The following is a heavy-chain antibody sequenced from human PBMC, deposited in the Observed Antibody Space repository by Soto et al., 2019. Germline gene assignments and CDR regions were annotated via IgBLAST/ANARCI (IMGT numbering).Heavy chain of an antibody. V-gene: IGHV1-18*04. CDR1: GYTFNTYG. CDR2: ISGYNGYT. J-gene: IGHJ6*02. Sequence: QAQLVQSGAEVKKPGASVKVSCKTSGYTFNTYGISWVRQVPGQGPEWMGWISGYNGYTKYAQKFQGRVTMTTDTSTSTAYMEMRSLRSDDTAVYYCARPATMLGRNGMDVWGQGTTVIVSS. D-gene: IGHD3-10*02. CDR3: ARPATMLGRNGMDV.